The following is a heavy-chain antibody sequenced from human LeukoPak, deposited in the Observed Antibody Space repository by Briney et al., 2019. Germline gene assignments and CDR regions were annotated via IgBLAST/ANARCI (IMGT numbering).Heavy chain of an antibody. CDR2: IIPILGIA. CDR1: GGTFSSYA. J-gene: IGHJ6*02. D-gene: IGHD3-10*01. V-gene: IGHV1-69*04. Sequence: SVKVSCKASGGTFSSYAISWVRQAPGQGLEWRGRIIPILGIANYAQKFQGRVTITAGKSTSTAYMELSSLRSEDTAVYYCARDSKGNYYGMDVWGQGTTVTVSS. CDR3: ARDSKGNYYGMDV.